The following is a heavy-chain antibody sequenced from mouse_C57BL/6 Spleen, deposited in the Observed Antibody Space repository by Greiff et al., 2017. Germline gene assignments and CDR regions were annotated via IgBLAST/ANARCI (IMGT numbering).Heavy chain of an antibody. Sequence: QVQLKESGAELARPGASVKLSCKASGYTFTSYGISWVKQRTGQGLEWIGEIYPRSGNTYYNEKFKGKATLTADKSSSTAYMELRSLTSEDSAVYFCARGTGSYAMDYWGQGTSVTVSS. D-gene: IGHD4-1*01. CDR1: GYTFTSYG. V-gene: IGHV1-81*01. J-gene: IGHJ4*01. CDR2: IYPRSGNT. CDR3: ARGTGSYAMDY.